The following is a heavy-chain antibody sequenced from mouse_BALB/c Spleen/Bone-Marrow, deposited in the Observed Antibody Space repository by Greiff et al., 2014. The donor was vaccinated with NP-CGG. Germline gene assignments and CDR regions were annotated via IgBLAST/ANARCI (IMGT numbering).Heavy chain of an antibody. CDR2: IDPYYGGT. Sequence: EVQLQQSGPELEKPGASVKISCKASGYSFTGYNMNWVKQSNGKSLEWIGNIDPYYGGTCYNQKFKGKATLTVDKSSSTAYMQLKSMTSEDAAVYYCARRGDGYYGAMDYWGQGTSVTVSS. J-gene: IGHJ4*01. D-gene: IGHD2-3*01. CDR1: GYSFTGYN. CDR3: ARRGDGYYGAMDY. V-gene: IGHV1-39*01.